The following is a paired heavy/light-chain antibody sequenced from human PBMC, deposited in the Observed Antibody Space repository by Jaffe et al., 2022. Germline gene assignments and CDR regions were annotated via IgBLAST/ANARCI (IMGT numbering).Heavy chain of an antibody. Sequence: EVQLVESGGGLVQPGGSLKLSCAAFGFTFSGSAIHWVRQASGKGLEWVGRIRDKANNYATAYAASVQGRFTVSRDDSKNTAFLQMNSLKTEDTAVYYCTRLEAAATDYWGQGTLVTVSS. CDR3: TRLEAAATDY. D-gene: IGHD2-15*01. J-gene: IGHJ4*02. V-gene: IGHV3-73*02. CDR1: GFTFSGSA. CDR2: IRDKANNYAT.
Light chain of an antibody. J-gene: IGKJ4*01. CDR3: QHYYKTPLT. Sequence: DIVMTQSPDSLAVSLGERATISCKSSQSVLHSSNNKNYLAWYQQKPRQPPKLLIYWASTRESGVPDRFSGSGSGTDFTLTISSLQAEDVAVYYCQHYYKTPLTFGGGTKVEIK. V-gene: IGKV4-1*01. CDR2: WAS. CDR1: QSVLHSSNNKNY.